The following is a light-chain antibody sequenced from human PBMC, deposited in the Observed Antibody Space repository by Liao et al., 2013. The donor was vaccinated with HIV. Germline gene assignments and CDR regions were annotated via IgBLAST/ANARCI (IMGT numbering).Light chain of an antibody. CDR1: KLGDIF. V-gene: IGLV3-1*01. J-gene: IGLJ2*01. CDR2: QDT. CDR3: QAWDSSVV. Sequence: SYELTQPPSVSVSPGQTASITCSGDKLGDIFAYWYQQKPGQSPVLVIYQDTKRPSGIPERFSGSNSGNTATLTISGTQAMDEADYYCQAWDSSVVFGGGTKLTVL.